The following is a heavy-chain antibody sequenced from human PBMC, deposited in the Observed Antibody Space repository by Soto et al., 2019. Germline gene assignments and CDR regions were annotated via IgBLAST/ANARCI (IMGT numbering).Heavy chain of an antibody. Sequence: PGGSLRLSCAASGVTFSTYGMHWVRQAPGKGLEWVADIWYDGSNKNYADSVKGRFTISRDNSKNTLYLQMNSVRAEDTAVYYCAREATDQGDGGIDYWGQGTLVTVSS. V-gene: IGHV3-33*01. CDR3: AREATDQGDGGIDY. D-gene: IGHD2-15*01. J-gene: IGHJ4*02. CDR1: GVTFSTYG. CDR2: IWYDGSNK.